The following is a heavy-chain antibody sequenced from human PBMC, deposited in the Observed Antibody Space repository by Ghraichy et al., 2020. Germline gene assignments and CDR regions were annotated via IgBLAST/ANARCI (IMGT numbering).Heavy chain of an antibody. Sequence: ESLNISCAVYGGSFSGYYWSWIRQPPGKGLEWIGEINHSGSTNYNPSLKSRVTISVDTSKNQFSLKLSSVTAADTAVYYCARSAVVISLGYYYYGMDVWGQGTTVTVSS. J-gene: IGHJ6*02. V-gene: IGHV4-34*01. D-gene: IGHD3-22*01. CDR1: GGSFSGYY. CDR2: INHSGST. CDR3: ARSAVVISLGYYYYGMDV.